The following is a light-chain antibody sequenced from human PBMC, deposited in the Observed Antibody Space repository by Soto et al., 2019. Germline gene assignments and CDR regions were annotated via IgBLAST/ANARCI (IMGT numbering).Light chain of an antibody. Sequence: QSALTQSPSASASLGASVKLTCTLSSGHSSYAIAWHQQQPEKGPRYLMKLNSDGSHSKGDGIPDRFSGSSSGAERYLTISSLQSEDEADYYCQTWGTGIYWVFGGGTQLTVL. CDR1: SGHSSYA. CDR3: QTWGTGIYWV. J-gene: IGLJ3*02. CDR2: LNSDGSH. V-gene: IGLV4-69*01.